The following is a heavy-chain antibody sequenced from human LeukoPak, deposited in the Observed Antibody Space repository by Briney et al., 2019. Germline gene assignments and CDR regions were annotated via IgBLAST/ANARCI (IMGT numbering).Heavy chain of an antibody. D-gene: IGHD3-9*01. Sequence: PGGSLRLSCAASGFTFSSYSMNWVRQAPGKGLEWVSSISSSSSYIYYADSVKGRFTISRDNAKNSLYLQMNSLRAEDTAVYYCARGPSPYYDILTGFFDYWGRGTLVTVSS. V-gene: IGHV3-21*01. CDR1: GFTFSSYS. CDR3: ARGPSPYYDILTGFFDY. J-gene: IGHJ4*02. CDR2: ISSSSSYI.